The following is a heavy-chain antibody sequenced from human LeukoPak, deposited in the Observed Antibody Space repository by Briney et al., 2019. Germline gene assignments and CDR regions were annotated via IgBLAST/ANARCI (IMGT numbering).Heavy chain of an antibody. CDR1: GYTFSTYD. Sequence: ASVKVSCKTSGYTFSTYDINWLRQAAGQGLEWMGRINPNSGGTNFAQKFQGRVTMTRDTSISTAYMELSRLRSDDTAVYYCAREVDQPLKMEDDAFDIWGQGTMVTVSS. J-gene: IGHJ3*02. CDR3: AREVDQPLKMEDDAFDI. V-gene: IGHV1-2*06. CDR2: INPNSGGT. D-gene: IGHD2-2*01.